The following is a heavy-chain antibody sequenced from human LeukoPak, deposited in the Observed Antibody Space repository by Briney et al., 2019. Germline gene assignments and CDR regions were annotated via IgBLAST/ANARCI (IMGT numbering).Heavy chain of an antibody. V-gene: IGHV3-7*01. CDR3: ASRDGSYGY. J-gene: IGHJ4*02. CDR2: IKQDGSDK. Sequence: GGSLRLSCAASGFTFSSYSMNWVRQAPGKGLEWVANIKQDGSDKYYVDSVKGRFTISRDNAKNSLYLQMNSLRAEDTAVYYCASRDGSYGYWGQGTLVTVSS. CDR1: GFTFSSYS. D-gene: IGHD1-26*01.